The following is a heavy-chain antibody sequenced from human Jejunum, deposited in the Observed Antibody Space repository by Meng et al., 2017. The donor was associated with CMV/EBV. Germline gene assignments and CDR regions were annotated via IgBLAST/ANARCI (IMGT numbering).Heavy chain of an antibody. CDR3: ARDGLSGRYFDY. J-gene: IGHJ4*02. CDR1: GYNFTSNN. CDR2: INTNTGNP. Sequence: CKASGYNFTSNNIIWVRQAPGRGPEWMGWINTNTGNPTYAQGFTGRFVFSLDTSVSTTYLQISSLKAEDTAVYCCARDGLSGRYFDYWGQGTLVTVSS. V-gene: IGHV7-4-1*02. D-gene: IGHD1-26*01.